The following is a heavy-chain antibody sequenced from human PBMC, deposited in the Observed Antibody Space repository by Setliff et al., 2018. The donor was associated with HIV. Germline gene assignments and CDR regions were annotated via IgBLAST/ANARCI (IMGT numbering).Heavy chain of an antibody. CDR1: GGSINSDSYY. V-gene: IGHV4-61*01. J-gene: IGHJ6*03. D-gene: IGHD1-1*01. Sequence: SETLSLTCTVFGGSINSDSYYWTWIRQPPGKGLEWIGYIYYSGSTNYNPSLKSRVTISVDTSKNQFSLKLRSVTAADTAVYYCVRTYNDLENYYHHYYYMDVWGKGTTVTVSS. CDR2: IYYSGST. CDR3: VRTYNDLENYYHHYYYMDV.